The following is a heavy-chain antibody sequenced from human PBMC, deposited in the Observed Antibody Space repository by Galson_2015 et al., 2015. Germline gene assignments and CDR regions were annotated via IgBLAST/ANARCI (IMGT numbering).Heavy chain of an antibody. J-gene: IGHJ4*02. CDR3: ARDESMSAAGTDY. D-gene: IGHD6-13*01. Sequence: SLRLSCAASGFTFSSYGMHWVRQAPGKGLEWVAVIWYDGSNKYYTDSVKGRFTISRDNSKKTLYLHMNSLRAEDTAVYYCARDESMSAAGTDYWGQGTLVTVSS. V-gene: IGHV3-33*01. CDR2: IWYDGSNK. CDR1: GFTFSSYG.